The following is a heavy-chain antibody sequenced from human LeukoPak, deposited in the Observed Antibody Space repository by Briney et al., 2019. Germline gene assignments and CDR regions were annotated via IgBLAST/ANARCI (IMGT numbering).Heavy chain of an antibody. V-gene: IGHV4-34*01. CDR1: GGSFSGYS. D-gene: IGHD3-3*01. CDR3: ARAKEERVFLSGFDI. Sequence: SETLSLTCAVYGGSFSGYSWSWIRQPPGKGLEWIGEINHSGSTNYNPSLKSRVTISIDTSKSQFSLKLSSVTAADTAVYYCARAKEERVFLSGFDIWGQGTMVTVSS. J-gene: IGHJ3*02. CDR2: INHSGST.